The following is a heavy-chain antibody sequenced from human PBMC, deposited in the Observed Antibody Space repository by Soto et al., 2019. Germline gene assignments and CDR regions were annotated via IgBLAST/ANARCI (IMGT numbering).Heavy chain of an antibody. CDR1: GFTFDDYA. Sequence: GGSLRLSCAASGFTFDDYAMHWVRQAPGKGLEWVSLISWDGGSTYYADSVKGRFTISRDNSKNSLYLQMNSLRAEDTALYYCAKVLTGPYGMDVWGQGTTVTVSS. CDR2: ISWDGGST. J-gene: IGHJ6*02. V-gene: IGHV3-43D*03. D-gene: IGHD3-9*01. CDR3: AKVLTGPYGMDV.